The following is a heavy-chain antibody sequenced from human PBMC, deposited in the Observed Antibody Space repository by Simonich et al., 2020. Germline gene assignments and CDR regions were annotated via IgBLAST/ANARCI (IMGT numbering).Heavy chain of an antibody. Sequence: QVQLQQWGAGLWKPSETLSLTCAVYGGSSSGDYWSWIRQPPGKGLECTGEINHSGSTNYNPSLKRRVTLSVDTSKNQCSLKLSSVTAADTAVYYCARHLQLGPFDYWGQGTLVTVSS. CDR1: GGSSSGDY. CDR2: INHSGST. D-gene: IGHD1-1*01. J-gene: IGHJ4*02. V-gene: IGHV4-34*01. CDR3: ARHLQLGPFDY.